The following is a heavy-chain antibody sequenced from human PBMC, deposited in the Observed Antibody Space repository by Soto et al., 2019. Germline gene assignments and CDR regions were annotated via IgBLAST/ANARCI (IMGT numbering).Heavy chain of an antibody. J-gene: IGHJ4*02. V-gene: IGHV3-23*01. CDR1: GFTFTTFV. CDR2: ISTNGGKT. Sequence: EVQLLESGGDLVQPGGSLRLSCAASGFTFTTFVMNWVRQAPGKGLEWVSAISTNGGKTYYADSVKGRFTISRDNSKNTLYLQMNSLRVDDTAVYYCAPPGDARIWGQGTLVTVSS. D-gene: IGHD2-8*01. CDR3: APPGDARI.